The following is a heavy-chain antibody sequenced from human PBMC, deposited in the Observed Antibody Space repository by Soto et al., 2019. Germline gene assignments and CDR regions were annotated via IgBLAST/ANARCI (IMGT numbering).Heavy chain of an antibody. Sequence: QVQLVQSGAEVQKPGASVKISCKASGYTFTGYYMHWVRQAPGQGLEWMGWINPETGGTNYAQEFQGRVTMTRDTSMSTAYMGLSRLTSDDTAVYYCARGYPHYSNSDYWGQGTLVTVSS. D-gene: IGHD4-4*01. J-gene: IGHJ4*02. V-gene: IGHV1-2*02. CDR2: INPETGGT. CDR1: GYTFTGYY. CDR3: ARGYPHYSNSDY.